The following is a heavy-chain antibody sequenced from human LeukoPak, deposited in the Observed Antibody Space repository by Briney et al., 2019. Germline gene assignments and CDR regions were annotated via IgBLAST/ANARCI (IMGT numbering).Heavy chain of an antibody. J-gene: IGHJ6*03. V-gene: IGHV1-69*05. CDR3: ARGLKVTYYYGSGEGYYYMDA. Sequence: SVKVSCKASGGTFSSYAISWVRQAPGQGLEWMGGIIPIFGTANYAQKFQGRVTITTDESTSTAYMELSSLRSEDTAVYYCARGLKVTYYYGSGEGYYYMDAWGKGTTVTVSS. CDR2: IIPIFGTA. D-gene: IGHD3-10*01. CDR1: GGTFSSYA.